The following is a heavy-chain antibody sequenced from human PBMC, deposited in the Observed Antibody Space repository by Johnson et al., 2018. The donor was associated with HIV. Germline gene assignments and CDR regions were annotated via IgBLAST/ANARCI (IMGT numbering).Heavy chain of an antibody. CDR2: IKQDGSEK. J-gene: IGHJ3*02. CDR3: ARDWTGQRLLAFDI. V-gene: IGHV3-7*03. Sequence: VQLVESGGGLVQPGGSLRLSCAASGFTFSSYWMSWVHQAPGKGLEWVANIKQDGSEKYYVDSVKGRFTISRDNSKNTLYLQMNSLRAEDTALYYCARDWTGQRLLAFDIWGQGTMVTVSS. D-gene: IGHD6-25*01. CDR1: GFTFSSYW.